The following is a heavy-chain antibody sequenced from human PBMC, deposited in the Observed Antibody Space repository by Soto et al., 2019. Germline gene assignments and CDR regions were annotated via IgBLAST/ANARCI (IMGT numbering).Heavy chain of an antibody. CDR3: ARELPPDL. Sequence: EVQLVESGGGLMQPGGSLRLSCAASGFTVSSKYMNWVRQAPGKGLEWVSIIWSAGLTYYADSVRGRFTISRDISKNILFLQMNNLRAEDSAIYYCARELPPDLWGQETLVTVSS. D-gene: IGHD2-15*01. V-gene: IGHV3-53*01. J-gene: IGHJ5*02. CDR2: IWSAGLT. CDR1: GFTVSSKY.